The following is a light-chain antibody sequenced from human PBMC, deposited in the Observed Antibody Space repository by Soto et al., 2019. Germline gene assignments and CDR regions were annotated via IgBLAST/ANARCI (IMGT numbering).Light chain of an antibody. Sequence: DIQLTQSPSFLSASVGDRVTITCRASQGTSSYLAWYQQKPGKAPNLLIYATSTLQSGVPSRFSGSGSGTEFTLTISNLQPVDFASYYCQQLYSYRLTFGGGTKVEIK. V-gene: IGKV1-9*01. J-gene: IGKJ4*01. CDR2: ATS. CDR1: QGTSSY. CDR3: QQLYSYRLT.